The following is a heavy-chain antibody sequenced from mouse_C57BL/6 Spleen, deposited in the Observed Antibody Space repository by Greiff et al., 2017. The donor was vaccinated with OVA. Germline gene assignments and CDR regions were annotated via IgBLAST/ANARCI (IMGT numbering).Heavy chain of an antibody. D-gene: IGHD2-4*01. V-gene: IGHV1-59*01. CDR1: GYTFTSYW. CDR3: ARRKYDYDFFDV. Sequence: QVQLQQPGAELVRPGTSVKLSCKASGYTFTSYWMHWVKQRPGQGLEWIGVIDPSDSYTNYNQKFKGKATLTVDTSSSTAYMQRSSLTSEDSAVYYCARRKYDYDFFDVWGTGTTVTVSS. CDR2: IDPSDSYT. J-gene: IGHJ1*03.